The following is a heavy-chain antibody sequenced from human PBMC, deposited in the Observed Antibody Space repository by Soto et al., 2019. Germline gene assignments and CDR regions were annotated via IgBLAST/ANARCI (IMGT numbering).Heavy chain of an antibody. Sequence: QVQLQESGPGLVKPSETLSLTCTVSGGSISSYYWSWIRQPPGKGLEWIGYIYYSGSTNYNPSLKSRVTRSVDTSKNQFSLKLSSVTAADTAVYYCARHVDDILTGYYTFDYWGQGTLVTVSS. CDR1: GGSISSYY. CDR3: ARHVDDILTGYYTFDY. D-gene: IGHD3-9*01. CDR2: IYYSGST. V-gene: IGHV4-59*08. J-gene: IGHJ4*02.